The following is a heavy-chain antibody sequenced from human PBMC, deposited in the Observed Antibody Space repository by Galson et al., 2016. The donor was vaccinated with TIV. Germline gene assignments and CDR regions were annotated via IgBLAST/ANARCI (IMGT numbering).Heavy chain of an antibody. V-gene: IGHV3-66*01. CDR1: GISVNINY. CDR2: ISDGGKT. CDR3: ARDRVVDATYYYYYYGMDA. J-gene: IGHJ6*02. D-gene: IGHD2-15*01. Sequence: SLRLSCAASGISVNINYMTWVRQAPGKGLEWVSLISDGGKTYYRDSVKGRFTISRDNSKNTLYLQMNSLRLEDTAIYYCARDRVVDATYYYYYYGMDAWGQGTAVTVSS.